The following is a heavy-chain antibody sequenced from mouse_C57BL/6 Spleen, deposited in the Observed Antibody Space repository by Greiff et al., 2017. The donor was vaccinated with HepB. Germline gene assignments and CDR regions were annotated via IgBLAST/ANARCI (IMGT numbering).Heavy chain of an antibody. J-gene: IGHJ3*01. Sequence: EVKLMESEGGLVQPGSSMKLSCTASGFTFSDYYMAWVRQVPEKGLEWVANINYDGSSTYYLDSLKSRFIISRDNAKNILYLQMSSLKSEDTATYYCARKDYDVGGAWFAYWGQGTLVTVSA. CDR1: GFTFSDYY. CDR2: INYDGSST. V-gene: IGHV5-16*01. D-gene: IGHD2-4*01. CDR3: ARKDYDVGGAWFAY.